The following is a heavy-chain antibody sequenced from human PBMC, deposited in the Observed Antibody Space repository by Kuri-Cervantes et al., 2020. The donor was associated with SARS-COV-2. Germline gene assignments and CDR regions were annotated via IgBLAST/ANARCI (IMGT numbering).Heavy chain of an antibody. V-gene: IGHV1-18*01. D-gene: IGHD3-3*01. CDR1: GYTFTSYG. J-gene: IGHJ6*02. CDR3: ARDGYPPSYDFWSGYSTLGDYYGMDV. CDR2: ISAYNGNT. Sequence: ASVKISCKASGYTFTSYGISWVRQAPGQGLEWMGWISAYNGNTNYAQELQGRVTMTTDTSTSTAYMELRSLRSDDTAVYYCARDGYPPSYDFWSGYSTLGDYYGMDVWGQGTTVTVSS.